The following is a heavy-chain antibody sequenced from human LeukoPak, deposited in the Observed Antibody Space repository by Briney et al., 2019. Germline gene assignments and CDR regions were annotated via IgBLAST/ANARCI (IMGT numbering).Heavy chain of an antibody. D-gene: IGHD6-19*01. CDR3: SRTRYSSGGAYYYGLDV. V-gene: IGHV6-1*01. CDR1: RDSVSSNNAA. CDR2: TYYRSKWFN. Sequence: SQTLSLTCVIFRDSVSSNNAAWNWIRQSPSRGFEWLGRTYYRSKWFNDYAVSVKSRITINPDTSKNQFSLQLNSVTPEDTAVYYCSRTRYSSGGAYYYGLDVWGQGTTVTVSS. J-gene: IGHJ6*02.